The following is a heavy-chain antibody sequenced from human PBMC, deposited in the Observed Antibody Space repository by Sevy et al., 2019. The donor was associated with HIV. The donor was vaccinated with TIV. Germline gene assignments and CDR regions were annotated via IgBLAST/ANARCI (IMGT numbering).Heavy chain of an antibody. Sequence: GGSLRLSCAASGFTFSNYWMTWVRQAPGKGLEWAANIKRDGSEKYYVDSVKGRFTISRDNAKNSLYLQMNSLRAEDTALYSCAKDCNSASCLWGLDVWGQGTTVTVSS. D-gene: IGHD2-15*01. J-gene: IGHJ6*02. CDR2: IKRDGSEK. CDR1: GFTFSNYW. CDR3: AKDCNSASCLWGLDV. V-gene: IGHV3-7*03.